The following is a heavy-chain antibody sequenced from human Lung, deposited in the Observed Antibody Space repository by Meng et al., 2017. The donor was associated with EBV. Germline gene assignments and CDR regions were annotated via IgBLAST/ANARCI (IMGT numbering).Heavy chain of an antibody. J-gene: IGHJ4*02. CDR2: ISAYNGNT. D-gene: IGHD1-26*01. V-gene: IGHV1-18*01. CDR3: ARVEVGITSGDY. CDR1: GYTFTNYG. Sequence: APLVAAGGEVKKPGASVKVACKASGYTFTNYGITWVRQAPGQGLEWMGWISAYNGNTNYAQTLQGRVTMTTDTSTSTAYMELGSLRSDDTAVYYCARVEVGITSGDYWGQGTLVTVSS.